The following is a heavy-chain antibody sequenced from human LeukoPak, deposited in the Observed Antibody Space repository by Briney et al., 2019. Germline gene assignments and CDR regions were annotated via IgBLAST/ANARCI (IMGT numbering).Heavy chain of an antibody. CDR3: ARDRFRRDGYKYGRDGAFDI. V-gene: IGHV3-66*01. CDR2: TYSGGST. Sequence: PGGSLSLYCAASGFTVSSNYMSWVRQAPGKGLEWVSVTYSGGSTYYADFVRGRFTISRDNSKNTLYLQMNSLRAEDTAVYYCARDRFRRDGYKYGRDGAFDIWGQGTMVTVSS. CDR1: GFTVSSNY. D-gene: IGHD5-24*01. J-gene: IGHJ3*02.